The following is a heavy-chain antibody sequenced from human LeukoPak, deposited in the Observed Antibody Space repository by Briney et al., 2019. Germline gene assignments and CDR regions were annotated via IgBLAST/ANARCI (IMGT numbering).Heavy chain of an antibody. Sequence: GESLRLSCAASGFTLSIYWMHWVCQDPGKGLVWVSLVSSDGITRTYADSVKGRFTISRDIAKNTLCLQMNSLRVEDTGVYYCARDRLSGSYYGLDYWGQGILVTVSS. CDR3: ARDRLSGSYYGLDY. D-gene: IGHD1-26*01. V-gene: IGHV3-74*01. J-gene: IGHJ4*02. CDR1: GFTLSIYW. CDR2: VSSDGITR.